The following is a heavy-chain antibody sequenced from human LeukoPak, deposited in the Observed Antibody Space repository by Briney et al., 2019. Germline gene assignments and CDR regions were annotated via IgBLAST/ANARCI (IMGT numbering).Heavy chain of an antibody. V-gene: IGHV4-59*01. J-gene: IGHJ6*02. CDR1: GGSISSYY. CDR2: IYYSGST. CDR3: ARFRERYYYYYGMDV. D-gene: IGHD1-26*01. Sequence: PSETLSLTCTVSGGSISSYYWSWIRQPPGKGLEWIGYIYYSGSTNYNPSLKSRVTISVDTSKNQFSLELSSVTAADTAVHYCARFRERYYYYYGMDVWGQGTMVTVSS.